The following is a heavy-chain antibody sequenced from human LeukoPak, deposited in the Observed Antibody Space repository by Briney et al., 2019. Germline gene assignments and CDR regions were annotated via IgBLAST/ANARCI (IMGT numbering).Heavy chain of an antibody. V-gene: IGHV4-59*10. CDR3: ARARGRWYSSGWGVGYFDL. D-gene: IGHD6-19*01. CDR1: GGSFSGYY. J-gene: IGHJ2*01. CDR2: IYTSGST. Sequence: SSETLSLTCAVYGGSFSGYYWSWIRQPAGKGLEWIGRIYTSGSTNYNPSLKSRVTMSVDTSKNQFSLKLSSVTAADTAVYYCARARGRWYSSGWGVGYFDLWGRGTLVTVSS.